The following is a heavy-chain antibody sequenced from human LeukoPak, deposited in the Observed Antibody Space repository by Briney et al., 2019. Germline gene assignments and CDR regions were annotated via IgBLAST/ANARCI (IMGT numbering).Heavy chain of an antibody. V-gene: IGHV4-34*01. CDR3: AREGSSGWEGFDY. Sequence: SETLSLTCAVYGGSFSGYYWSWIRQPPGKGLEWIGEINHSGSTNYNPSLKSRVTISVDTSKNQFSLKLSSVTAADTAVYYCAREGSSGWEGFDYWGQGTLVTVSS. D-gene: IGHD6-19*01. CDR1: GGSFSGYY. J-gene: IGHJ4*02. CDR2: INHSGST.